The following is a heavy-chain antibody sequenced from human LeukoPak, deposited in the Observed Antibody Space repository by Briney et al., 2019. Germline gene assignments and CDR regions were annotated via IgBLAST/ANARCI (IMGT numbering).Heavy chain of an antibody. Sequence: GRSLRLSCTASGFTSGDYAMSWVRQAPGKGLEWVGFIRSKAYGGTTEYAASVKGRFTISRDDSKSIAYLQMNSLKTEDTAVYYCTRATGTNALRGLRYYYYYYMDVWGKGTTVTVSS. CDR2: IRSKAYGGTT. D-gene: IGHD1-7*01. CDR3: TRATGTNALRGLRYYYYYYMDV. CDR1: GFTSGDYA. V-gene: IGHV3-49*04. J-gene: IGHJ6*03.